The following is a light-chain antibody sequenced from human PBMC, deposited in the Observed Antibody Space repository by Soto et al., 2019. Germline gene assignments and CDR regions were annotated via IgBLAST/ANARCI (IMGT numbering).Light chain of an antibody. CDR1: SGHSSYA. J-gene: IGLJ2*01. CDR2: LKSDGSH. CDR3: QTWGTGIVV. V-gene: IGLV4-69*01. Sequence: QLVLTQSPSASASLGASVKLTCTLSSGHSSYAIAWHQQQPEKGPRYLMELKSDGSHSKGDGIPDRFSGSSSGAERYLTIASLQSEDEADYYCQTWGTGIVVFGGGTKLTVL.